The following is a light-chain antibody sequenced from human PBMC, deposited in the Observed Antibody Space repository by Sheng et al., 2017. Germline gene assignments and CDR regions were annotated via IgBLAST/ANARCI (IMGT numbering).Light chain of an antibody. CDR1: SSDVGGYHY. J-gene: IGLJ3*02. Sequence: QSALTQPASVSGSPGQSITISCTGTSSDVGGYHYVSWYQQHPGRAPKLMIYSVDNRPSGVSDRFSASKSGNTASLTISGLQAEDEADYYCCSYTSSSTRVFGGGTKLTVL. V-gene: IGLV2-14*03. CDR2: SVD. CDR3: CSYTSSSTRV.